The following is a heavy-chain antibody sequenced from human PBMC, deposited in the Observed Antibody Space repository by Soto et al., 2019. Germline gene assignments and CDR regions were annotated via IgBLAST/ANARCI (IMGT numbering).Heavy chain of an antibody. CDR1: GFTFSSYD. CDR3: ARGALGFDP. V-gene: IGHV3-13*04. CDR2: SGTAGDT. D-gene: IGHD6-6*01. Sequence: EVQLVESGGGLVQPGGSLRLSCAASGFTFSSYDIHWVRQATGKGLEWVSGSGTAGDTYYAGSVKGRFTISRENAKNSLYLQMNSLRAGDTAVYYCARGALGFDPWGQGTLVAVSS. J-gene: IGHJ5*02.